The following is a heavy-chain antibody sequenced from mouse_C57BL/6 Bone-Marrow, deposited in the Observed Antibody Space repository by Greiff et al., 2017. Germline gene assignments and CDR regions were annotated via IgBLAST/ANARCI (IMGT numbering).Heavy chain of an antibody. J-gene: IGHJ4*01. V-gene: IGHV1-15*01. Sequence: QVQLQQSGAELVRPGASVTLSCKASGYTFTDYEMHWVKQTPVHGLEWIGAIDPETGGTAYNQKFKGKAILTADKSSSTAYMELRSLTSEDSAVYYCTRPPYDYDRGTSPMDYWGQGTSVTVSS. CDR1: GYTFTDYE. D-gene: IGHD2-4*01. CDR3: TRPPYDYDRGTSPMDY. CDR2: IDPETGGT.